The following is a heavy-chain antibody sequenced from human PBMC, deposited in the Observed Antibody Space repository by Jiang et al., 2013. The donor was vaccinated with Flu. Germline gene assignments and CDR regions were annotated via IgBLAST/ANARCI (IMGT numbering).Heavy chain of an antibody. Sequence: WVRQAPGQGLEWMGRINPNSGGTNSAQKFQGRVTMTRDTSISTAYMELSRLRSDDTAVYYCARVSRLRDSSSSGESYGMDVWGQGTTVTVSS. D-gene: IGHD6-6*01. J-gene: IGHJ6*02. CDR3: ARVSRLRDSSSSGESYGMDV. CDR2: INPNSGGT. V-gene: IGHV1-2*06.